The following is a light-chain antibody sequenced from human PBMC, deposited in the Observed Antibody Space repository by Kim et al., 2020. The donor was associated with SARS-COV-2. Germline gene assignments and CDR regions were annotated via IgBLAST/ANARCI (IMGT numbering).Light chain of an antibody. Sequence: DIQLTQSPSSLSASVGDRVTITCRASQSISSYLNWYQQKPGKAPKLLIYAASTLHSDVPSRFSGRGSGTDSTLTISSLQPEDIATYYCQQSDSTPITFGQGTRLEIK. CDR2: AAS. CDR3: QQSDSTPIT. V-gene: IGKV1-39*01. J-gene: IGKJ5*01. CDR1: QSISSY.